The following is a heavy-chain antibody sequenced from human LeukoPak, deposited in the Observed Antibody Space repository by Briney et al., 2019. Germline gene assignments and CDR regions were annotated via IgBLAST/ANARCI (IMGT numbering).Heavy chain of an antibody. Sequence: RTSETLSLTCTVSGGSIGSYYWSWIRQPARKGLEWIGRIYTSGSTNYNPSLKSRVTMSVDTSKNQFSLKLSSVTAADTAVYYCARENRAAVAGTHYYYYMDVWGKGTTVTISS. D-gene: IGHD6-19*01. J-gene: IGHJ6*03. CDR1: GGSIGSYY. CDR3: ARENRAAVAGTHYYYYMDV. V-gene: IGHV4-4*07. CDR2: IYTSGST.